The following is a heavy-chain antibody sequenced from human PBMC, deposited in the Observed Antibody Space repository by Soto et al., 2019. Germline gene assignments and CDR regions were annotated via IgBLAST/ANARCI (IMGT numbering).Heavy chain of an antibody. CDR1: GFTFIDYV. J-gene: IGHJ4*02. V-gene: IGHV3-23*01. CDR2: ISASGGSS. CDR3: AKGGDYWSGFSPD. D-gene: IGHD3-3*01. Sequence: GGSLRLSCAASGFTFIDYVMSGVRQAPGKGLEWVSGISASGGSSYDVDSVRGRFTISRDNSKNTLFLQMNSLTDEDTAVYYCAKGGDYWSGFSPDWGQGTLVTVSS.